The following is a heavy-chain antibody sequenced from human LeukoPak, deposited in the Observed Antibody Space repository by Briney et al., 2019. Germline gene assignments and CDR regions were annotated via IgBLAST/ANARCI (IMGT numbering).Heavy chain of an antibody. CDR3: AKEATFIAAAGPWFDP. J-gene: IGHJ5*02. Sequence: GGSLRLSCAASGFTFSSYAMSWVRQAPGKGLEWVSAISGSGGSTYYADSVKGRFTISRDNSKNTLYLQMSSLRAEDTAVYYCAKEATFIAAAGPWFDPWGQGTLVTVSS. D-gene: IGHD6-13*01. CDR1: GFTFSSYA. V-gene: IGHV3-23*01. CDR2: ISGSGGST.